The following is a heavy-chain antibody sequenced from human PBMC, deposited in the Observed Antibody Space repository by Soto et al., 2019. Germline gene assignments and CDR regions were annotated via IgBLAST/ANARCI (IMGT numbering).Heavy chain of an antibody. CDR2: IYYSGST. V-gene: IGHV4-39*01. J-gene: IGHJ4*02. D-gene: IGHD3-10*01. CDR3: ARLEVRGPDDY. Sequence: PSETLSLTCTVSGGSISSSSYYWGWIRQPPGKGLEWIGSIYYSGSTYYNPSLKSRVTISVDTSKNQFSLKLSSVTAADTAVYYCARLEVRGPDDYWGQGTLVTVSS. CDR1: GGSISSSSYY.